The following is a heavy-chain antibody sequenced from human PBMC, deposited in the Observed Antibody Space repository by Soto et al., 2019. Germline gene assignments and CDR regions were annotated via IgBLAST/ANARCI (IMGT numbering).Heavy chain of an antibody. CDR3: SRVGTPLVTAGWFDP. D-gene: IGHD2-21*02. J-gene: IGHJ5*02. CDR1: GGTLSTYA. CDR2: LIPVLGTT. Sequence: QLQLVQSGAEVKKPGSSVKVSCKASGGTLSTYAVTWVRQAPGQGLEWMGGLIPVLGTTTYAPKFQDRITITADESTNTAYLEVNSLISEDTAVYYCSRVGTPLVTAGWFDPWGQGTLVTVSS. V-gene: IGHV1-69*01.